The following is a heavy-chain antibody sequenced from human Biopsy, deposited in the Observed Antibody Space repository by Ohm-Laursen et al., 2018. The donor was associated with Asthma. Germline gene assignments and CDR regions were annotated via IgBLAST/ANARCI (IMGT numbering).Heavy chain of an antibody. CDR2: ISFDGSNK. V-gene: IGHV3-30*03. Sequence: SLRLSCAASGFTFSNYGMHWVRQAPGKGLDWVAVISFDGSNKNYTDSVKGRFTISRDNSRNTLHLQMSSLRSEDTAVYYCARVDAITISGDFYFYSGFDLWGQGTTVRVSS. J-gene: IGHJ6*02. CDR1: GFTFSNYG. CDR3: ARVDAITISGDFYFYSGFDL. D-gene: IGHD3-9*01.